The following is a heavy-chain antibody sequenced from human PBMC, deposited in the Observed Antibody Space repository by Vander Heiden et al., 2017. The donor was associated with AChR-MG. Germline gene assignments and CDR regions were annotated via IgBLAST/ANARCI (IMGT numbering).Heavy chain of an antibody. V-gene: IGHV1-2*02. CDR3: ARRVLTGYCSSTSCPIYYYYYYMDV. CDR1: GYTFTGYY. D-gene: IGHD2-2*01. J-gene: IGHJ6*03. Sequence: QVQLVQSGAEVQKPGASVKVSCKASGYTFTGYYLHWVRLAPGQGREWMGWINPNSGGTNDAQKFQGRVTMTRDTSISTAYMELSRLRSDDTAVYYCARRVLTGYCSSTSCPIYYYYYYMDVWGKGTTVTVSS. CDR2: INPNSGGT.